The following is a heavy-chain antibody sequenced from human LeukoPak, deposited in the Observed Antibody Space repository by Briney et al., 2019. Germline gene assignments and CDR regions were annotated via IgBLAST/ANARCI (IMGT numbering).Heavy chain of an antibody. CDR3: ARVVANGYYYYYGMDV. D-gene: IGHD1-1*01. V-gene: IGHV4-59*01. Sequence: PSETLSLTCTVSGDSISSYYWSWIPQPPGKGLEWIGYIYYSGSTNYNPSLKSRVTISVDTSKNQFSLKLSSVTAADTAVYYCARVVANGYYYYYGMDVWGQGTTVTVSS. CDR2: IYYSGST. CDR1: GDSISSYY. J-gene: IGHJ6*02.